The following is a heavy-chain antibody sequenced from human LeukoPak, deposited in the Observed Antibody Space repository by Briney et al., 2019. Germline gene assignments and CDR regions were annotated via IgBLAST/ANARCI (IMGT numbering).Heavy chain of an antibody. CDR3: ASPSTYYYDSSGYSLDY. J-gene: IGHJ4*02. D-gene: IGHD3-22*01. Sequence: SVKVSCKASGGTFTSYAISWVRQAPGQGLEWMGGIIPIFGTANYAQKFQGRVTITADESTSTAYMELSSLKSEDTAVYYCASPSTYYYDSSGYSLDYWGQGTLVTVSS. V-gene: IGHV1-69*13. CDR2: IIPIFGTA. CDR1: GGTFTSYA.